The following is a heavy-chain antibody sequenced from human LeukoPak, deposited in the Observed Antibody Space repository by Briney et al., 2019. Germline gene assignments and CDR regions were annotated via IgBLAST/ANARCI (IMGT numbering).Heavy chain of an antibody. D-gene: IGHD2-15*01. CDR2: IRYDGSNK. J-gene: IGHJ1*01. CDR3: AKGGSHFQH. V-gene: IGHV3-30*02. CDR1: GFTFSSYG. Sequence: GGSLRLSCAASGFTFSSYGMHWVRQAPGKGLEWVAFIRYDGSNKYYADSVKGRFTISRDYAKSSLFLQMSSLRVEDTAVYYCAKGGSHFQHWGQGTLVTVSS.